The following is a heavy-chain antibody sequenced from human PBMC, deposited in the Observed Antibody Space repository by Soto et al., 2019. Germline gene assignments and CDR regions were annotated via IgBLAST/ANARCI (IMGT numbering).Heavy chain of an antibody. D-gene: IGHD6-13*01. Sequence: VKVSCKASGYNLSSYGSNWVRQAPGQGLEWMGWISAHNGNTNYAQKLQGRVTMTTETSRSTAYMDLRSLNSAETAVYYGARRAARYSSSWYWSNLDVWG. CDR2: ISAHNGNT. CDR1: GYNLSSYG. V-gene: IGHV1-18*04. J-gene: IGHJ6*02. CDR3: ARRAARYSSSWYWSNLDV.